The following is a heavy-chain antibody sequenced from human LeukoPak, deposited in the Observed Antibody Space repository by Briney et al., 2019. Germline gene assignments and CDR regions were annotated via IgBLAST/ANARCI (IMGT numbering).Heavy chain of an antibody. J-gene: IGHJ1*01. V-gene: IGHV3-7*01. CDR2: IRTDGSEK. CDR1: GFTFSNYW. Sequence: GGSLRLSCEASGFTFSNYWMSWVRQAPGKGLEWVANIRTDGSEKYYVDSVKGRFTISRDNAKNSLYLQMNSLRAEDTAVYYCATYSSSNAREFQYWGQGTLATVSS. CDR3: ATYSSSNAREFQY. D-gene: IGHD2-2*01.